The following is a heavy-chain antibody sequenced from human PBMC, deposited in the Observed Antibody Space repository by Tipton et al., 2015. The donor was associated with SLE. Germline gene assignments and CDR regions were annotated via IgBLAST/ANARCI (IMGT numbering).Heavy chain of an antibody. Sequence: TLSLTCTVSGGSISSSSYSWSWIRQPPGKGLEWIGYIYYSGSTNYNPSLKSRVTISVDTSKNQFSLKLSSVTAADTAVYYCARGGIAVAITNWFDPWGQGTLVTVSS. CDR3: ARGGIAVAITNWFDP. CDR1: GGSISSSSYS. J-gene: IGHJ5*02. D-gene: IGHD6-19*01. V-gene: IGHV4-61*05. CDR2: IYYSGST.